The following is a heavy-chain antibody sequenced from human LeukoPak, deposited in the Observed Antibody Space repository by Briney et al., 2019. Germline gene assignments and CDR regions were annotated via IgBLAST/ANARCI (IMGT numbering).Heavy chain of an antibody. J-gene: IGHJ4*02. V-gene: IGHV3-48*03. Sequence: GGSLRLSCAASGFTFSSYEMNWVRQAPGKGLEWVSYISSSGSTTHYADSVKGRFTISRDNAKKSLYLQMNSLRAEDTAVYYCARDNYDSSGYYFDWGQGTLVTDSS. CDR2: ISSSGSTT. CDR3: ARDNYDSSGYYFD. CDR1: GFTFSSYE. D-gene: IGHD3-22*01.